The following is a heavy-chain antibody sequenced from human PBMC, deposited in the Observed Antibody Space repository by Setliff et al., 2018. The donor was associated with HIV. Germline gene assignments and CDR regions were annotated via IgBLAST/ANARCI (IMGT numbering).Heavy chain of an antibody. J-gene: IGHJ5*01. Sequence: GGSLRLSCAVSGLTFSRYGFHWVRQVPGKGLDWVTFIQYDESNKYYGDSVRGRFTISRDNSKNTLYLQMNSLRSEDTAVYFCARGWFDSWGQGTPVTVSS. CDR1: GLTFSRYG. CDR3: ARGWFDS. CDR2: IQYDESNK. V-gene: IGHV3-30*02.